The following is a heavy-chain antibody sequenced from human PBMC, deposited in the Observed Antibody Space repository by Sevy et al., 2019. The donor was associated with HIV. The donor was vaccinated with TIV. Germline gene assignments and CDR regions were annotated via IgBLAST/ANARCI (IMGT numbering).Heavy chain of an antibody. CDR1: GFTFSSYA. V-gene: IGHV3-30*04. D-gene: IGHD3-22*01. J-gene: IGHJ4*02. CDR3: ASHYYDSTGYYYPLDY. Sequence: GGSLRLSCTASGFTFSSYAMYWVRQAPGKGLEWVAVISYDGNNKDYADSVKGRFTISRDNSKNTLYLQMNSLRAEDTAVYYCASHYYDSTGYYYPLDYWGQGTLVTDSS. CDR2: ISYDGNNK.